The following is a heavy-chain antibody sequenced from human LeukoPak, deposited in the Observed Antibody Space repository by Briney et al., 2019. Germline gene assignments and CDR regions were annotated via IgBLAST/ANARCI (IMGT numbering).Heavy chain of an antibody. CDR2: IYWNDDK. CDR1: GFSLSTTGVG. Sequence: SGPTLVNPTQTLTLTCTFSGFSLSTTGVGVGWIRQPPGKALEWLALIYWNDDKRYSPSLKSRLTITKDTSKNQVVITMTNMDPVDTATYYCAHSGTVTTPHDAFDMWGQGTMVTVSS. CDR3: AHSGTVTTPHDAFDM. D-gene: IGHD4-17*01. V-gene: IGHV2-5*01. J-gene: IGHJ3*02.